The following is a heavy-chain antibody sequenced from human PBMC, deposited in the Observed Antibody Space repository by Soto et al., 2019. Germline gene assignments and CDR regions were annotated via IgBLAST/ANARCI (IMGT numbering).Heavy chain of an antibody. CDR3: AREIRSGYYKYWYFDL. D-gene: IGHD3-3*01. J-gene: IGHJ2*01. CDR2: INPNSGGT. Sequence: QVQLVQSGAEVKKPGASVKVSCKASGYTFTDYYMHWVRQAPGQGLEWMGWINPNSGGTNYAQKCQDWVTMTRDTSISTAYMELSRLTSDETALYYCAREIRSGYYKYWYFDLWGRGTLVTVSS. V-gene: IGHV1-2*04. CDR1: GYTFTDYY.